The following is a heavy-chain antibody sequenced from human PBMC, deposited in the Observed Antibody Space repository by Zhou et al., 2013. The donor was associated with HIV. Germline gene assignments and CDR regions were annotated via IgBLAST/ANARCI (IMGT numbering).Heavy chain of an antibody. CDR2: IIPIFGTA. D-gene: IGHD4-17*01. CDR1: GGTFSSYA. J-gene: IGHJ6*03. CDR3: ARDAHSQTTVVTNYYYYMDV. V-gene: IGHV1-69*05. Sequence: QVQLVQSGAEVKKPGSSVKVSCKASGGTFSSYAISWVRQAPGQGLEWMGGIIPIFGTANYAQKFQGRVTITTDESTSTAYMELSSLRSEDTAVYYCARDAHSQTTVVTNYYYYMDVWGKGTTVTVSS.